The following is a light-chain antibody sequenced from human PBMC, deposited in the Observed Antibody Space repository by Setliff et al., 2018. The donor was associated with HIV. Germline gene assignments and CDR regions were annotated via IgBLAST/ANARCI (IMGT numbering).Light chain of an antibody. J-gene: IGLJ1*01. V-gene: IGLV2-14*01. CDR3: SSYTSSSTYV. CDR2: DVT. CDR1: NSDVGGYNY. Sequence: QSALTQPASVSGSPGQSITISCTGTNSDVGGYNYVSWYQQHPGKAPKLMIYDVTKRPSGVSYRFSGSKSGNTASLTISGPQSEDEADYYCSSYTSSSTYVFGTGTKVTV.